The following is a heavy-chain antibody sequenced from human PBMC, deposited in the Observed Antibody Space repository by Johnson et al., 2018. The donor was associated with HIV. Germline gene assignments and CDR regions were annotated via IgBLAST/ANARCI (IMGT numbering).Heavy chain of an antibody. CDR1: GFTVSSYY. V-gene: IGHV3-66*01. CDR3: TTLAESSSSMYAFDI. CDR2: LFSGGSI. D-gene: IGHD6-6*01. J-gene: IGHJ3*02. Sequence: VQLVESGGGLVQPGGSLRLSCAASGFTVSSYYMSWVRQAPGKGLEWVSVLFSGGSIYFADSVKGRFTISRDNSKNTLYLQMNSLKTEDTAVYYCTTLAESSSSMYAFDIWGQGTMVTVSS.